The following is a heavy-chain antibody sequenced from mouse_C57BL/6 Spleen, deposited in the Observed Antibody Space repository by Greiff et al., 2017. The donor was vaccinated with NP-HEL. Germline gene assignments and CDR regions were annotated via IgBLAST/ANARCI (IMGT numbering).Heavy chain of an antibody. V-gene: IGHV14-4*01. CDR2: IDPENGDT. CDR3: TTRIYYDYAFAY. D-gene: IGHD2-4*01. CDR1: GFNIKDDY. Sequence: VQLKESGAELVRPGASVKLSCTASGFNIKDDYMHWVKQRPEQGLEWIGWIDPENGDTEYASKFQGKATITADTSSNTAYLQLSSLTSEDTAVYYCTTRIYYDYAFAYWGQGTLVTVSA. J-gene: IGHJ3*01.